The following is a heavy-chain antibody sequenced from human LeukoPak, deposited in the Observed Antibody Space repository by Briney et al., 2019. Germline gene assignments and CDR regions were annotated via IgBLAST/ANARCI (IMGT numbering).Heavy chain of an antibody. V-gene: IGHV4-59*12. D-gene: IGHD6-13*01. CDR3: ARSGGSSWYLYNWFDP. CDR2: IYYSGST. Sequence: SETLSLTCTVSGGSISSYYWSWIRQPPGKGLEWIGYIYYSGSTNYNPSLKSRVTISVDTSKNQFSLKLSSVTAADTAVYYCARSGGSSWYLYNWFDPWGQGTLVTVSS. J-gene: IGHJ5*02. CDR1: GGSISSYY.